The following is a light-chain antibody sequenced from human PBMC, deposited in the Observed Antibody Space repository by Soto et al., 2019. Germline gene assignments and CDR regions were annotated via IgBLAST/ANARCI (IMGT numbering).Light chain of an antibody. V-gene: IGKV3-15*01. CDR1: QSVNSN. CDR3: QQYNNWPRWA. J-gene: IGKJ1*01. Sequence: EIVMTQSPATLSVSPGERATLSCRASQSVNSNLAWYQQKPGQAPRLLFYGASTRATGIPARFSGSGSGTEFTLTISSLQSEDFAVYYCQQYNNWPRWAFGQGTKVETK. CDR2: GAS.